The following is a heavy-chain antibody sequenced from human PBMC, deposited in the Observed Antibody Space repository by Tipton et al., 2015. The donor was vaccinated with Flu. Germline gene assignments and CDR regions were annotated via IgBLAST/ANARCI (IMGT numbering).Heavy chain of an antibody. V-gene: IGHV3-11*01. CDR3: ARSRNYGDYVPY. D-gene: IGHD4-17*01. Sequence: SLRLSCAASGFTFSDYYMSWIRQAPGKGLEWVSYISSSGSTIYYADSVKGRFTISRDNAKNSLYLQMNSLRAEDTAVYYCARSRNYGDYVPYWGQGTLVTVSS. CDR1: GFTFSDYY. CDR2: ISSSGSTI. J-gene: IGHJ4*02.